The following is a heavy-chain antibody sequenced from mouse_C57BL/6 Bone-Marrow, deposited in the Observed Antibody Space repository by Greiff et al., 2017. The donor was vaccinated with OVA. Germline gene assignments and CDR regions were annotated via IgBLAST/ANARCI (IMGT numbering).Heavy chain of an antibody. Sequence: EVKLMESGAELVRPGASVKLSCTASGFNIKDDYMHWVKQRPEQGLEWIGWIDPENGDTAYASKFQGKATITADTSSNTAYLQLSSLTSEDTAVYYCTTPSYYGSSYEFAYWGQGTLVTVSA. V-gene: IGHV14-4*01. CDR1: GFNIKDDY. CDR3: TTPSYYGSSYEFAY. CDR2: IDPENGDT. J-gene: IGHJ3*01. D-gene: IGHD1-1*01.